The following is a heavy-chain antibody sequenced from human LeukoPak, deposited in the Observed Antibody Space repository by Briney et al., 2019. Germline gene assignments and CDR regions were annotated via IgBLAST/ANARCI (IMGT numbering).Heavy chain of an antibody. Sequence: SETLSLTCTVYGGSFSGYYWSWIRQPPGKGLEWIGEINHSGSTNYNPSLKSRVTISVDTSKNQFSLKLSSVTAADTAVYYCARALPKLGYCSSTSCYAVYFDYWGQGTLVTVSS. J-gene: IGHJ4*02. V-gene: IGHV4-34*01. CDR2: INHSGST. CDR3: ARALPKLGYCSSTSCYAVYFDY. D-gene: IGHD2-2*01. CDR1: GGSFSGYY.